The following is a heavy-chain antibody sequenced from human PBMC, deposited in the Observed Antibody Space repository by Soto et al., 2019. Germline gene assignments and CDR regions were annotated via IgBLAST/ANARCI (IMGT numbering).Heavy chain of an antibody. J-gene: IGHJ5*02. Sequence: EVQLVESGGGLVQPGGSLRLSCAASGFTFSSYSMNWVRQAPGKGLEWVSYISSSSSTIYYADSVKGRFTISSDNAKNSLYLQMNSLRAEDTAVYYCAREEGLLNWFGPWGQGTLVTVSS. V-gene: IGHV3-48*01. D-gene: IGHD1-26*01. CDR3: AREEGLLNWFGP. CDR2: ISSSSSTI. CDR1: GFTFSSYS.